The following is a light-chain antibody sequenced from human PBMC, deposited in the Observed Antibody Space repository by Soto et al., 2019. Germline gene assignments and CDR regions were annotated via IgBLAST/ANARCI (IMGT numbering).Light chain of an antibody. V-gene: IGLV2-8*01. CDR2: EVN. CDR1: NSDFAGYNF. J-gene: IGLJ1*01. Sequence: QSVLTQPPSASGSPGQSVTISCTGTNSDFAGYNFVSWFQQHPGKAPRLIIYEVNERPSGVPHRFSGSKSGNTASLTISGLQADDEADYYCWSYAGSSASVFGTGTKVTVL. CDR3: WSYAGSSASV.